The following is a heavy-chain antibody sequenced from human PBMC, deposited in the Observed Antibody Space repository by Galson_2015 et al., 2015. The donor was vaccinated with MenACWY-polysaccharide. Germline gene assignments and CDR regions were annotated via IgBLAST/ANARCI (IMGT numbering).Heavy chain of an antibody. CDR2: ISSGATI. Sequence: SMILSCAASGFTFSSYSMKWGRRAPVTGLECVSYISSGATIYYADSAKVRFTISRDNAKNSLYLQMNSLRDDDTAVYYCARVLKGLVGATPDYWGQGTLVTVSS. CDR1: GFTFSSYS. CDR3: ARVLKGLVGATPDY. V-gene: IGHV3-48*02. J-gene: IGHJ4*02. D-gene: IGHD1-26*01.